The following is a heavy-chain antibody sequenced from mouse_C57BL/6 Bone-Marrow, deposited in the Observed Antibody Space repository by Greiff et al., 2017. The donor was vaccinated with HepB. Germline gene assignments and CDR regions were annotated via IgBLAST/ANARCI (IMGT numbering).Heavy chain of an antibody. CDR3: ALFYYYAMDY. J-gene: IGHJ4*01. Sequence: EVMLVESGPELVKPGASVKIPCKASGYTFTDYNMDWVKQSHGKSLEWIGDINPNNGGTIYNQKFKGKATLTVDKSSSTAYMELRSLTSEDTAVYYCALFYYYAMDYWGQGTSVTVSS. CDR1: GYTFTDYN. V-gene: IGHV1-18*01. CDR2: INPNNGGT.